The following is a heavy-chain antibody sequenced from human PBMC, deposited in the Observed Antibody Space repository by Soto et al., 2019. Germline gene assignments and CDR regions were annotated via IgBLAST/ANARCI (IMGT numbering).Heavy chain of an antibody. J-gene: IGHJ4*02. V-gene: IGHV3-23*01. CDR2: ISGSGGST. CDR3: ERRGSGSYYDY. CDR1: GFTFSSYA. D-gene: IGHD1-26*01. Sequence: EVQLLESGGGLVQPGGSLRLSCAASGFTFSSYAMRWVRQAPVKGLEWVSAISGSGGSTYYADSVKCRFTISRDNSNNTLYLQMNSLRAEDTAVYYCERRGSGSYYDYWGQGTLVTVSS.